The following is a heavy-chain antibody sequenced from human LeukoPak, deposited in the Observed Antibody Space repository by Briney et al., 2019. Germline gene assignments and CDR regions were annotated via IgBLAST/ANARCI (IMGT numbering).Heavy chain of an antibody. CDR1: GYTLTEVS. V-gene: IGHV1-24*01. CDR3: ATTVVGATGTGY. D-gene: IGHD1-26*01. CDR2: FDPEDGET. J-gene: IGHJ4*02. Sequence: ASVKVSCKVSGYTLTEVSMHWVRQAHGKGLEWMGGFDPEDGETIYAQKFQGRVTMTEDTSIHTAYMELSSLRSEDTAVYYCATTVVGATGTGYWGQGTLVTVSS.